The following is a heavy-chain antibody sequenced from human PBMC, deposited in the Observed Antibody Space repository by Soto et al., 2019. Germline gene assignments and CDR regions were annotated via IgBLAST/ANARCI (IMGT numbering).Heavy chain of an antibody. CDR2: ISGSGGST. J-gene: IGHJ4*02. Sequence: GGSLRLSCAASGFTFSSYAMSWVRQAPGKGLEWVSAISGSGGSTYYADSVKGPFTISRDNSKNTLYLQMNSLRAVDTAVYYCAKDQELLWFGELLWAHHYFDYWGQGTLVTVSS. CDR3: AKDQELLWFGELLWAHHYFDY. D-gene: IGHD3-10*01. V-gene: IGHV3-23*01. CDR1: GFTFSSYA.